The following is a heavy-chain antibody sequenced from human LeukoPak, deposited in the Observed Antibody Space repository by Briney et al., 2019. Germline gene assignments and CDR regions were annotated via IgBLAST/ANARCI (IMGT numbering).Heavy chain of an antibody. D-gene: IGHD6-19*01. J-gene: IGHJ4*02. CDR3: ARVRDSSGWTIIDY. V-gene: IGHV4-4*07. CDR1: GGSISSYY. Sequence: PSETLSLTCTVSGGSISSYYWSWIRQPAGKGLEWIGRIYTSGSTNYNPSLKSRVTMSVDTSKNQFSLKLSSVTAAHTALYHCARVRDSSGWTIIDYWGQGTLVTVSS. CDR2: IYTSGST.